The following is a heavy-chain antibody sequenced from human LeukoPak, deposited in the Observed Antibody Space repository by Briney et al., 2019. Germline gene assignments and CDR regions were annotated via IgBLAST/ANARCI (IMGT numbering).Heavy chain of an antibody. Sequence: PGGSLRLSCAASGFTFSTYWMSWVRQAPGKGLEWVANIKEDGRESYYVDSVKGRFTISRDNAKNSLYLQMNSLRAEDTAVYYCARFPGYSSSWSFDYWGQGTLVTVSS. D-gene: IGHD6-13*01. CDR1: GFTFSTYW. J-gene: IGHJ4*02. V-gene: IGHV3-7*01. CDR3: ARFPGYSSSWSFDY. CDR2: IKEDGRES.